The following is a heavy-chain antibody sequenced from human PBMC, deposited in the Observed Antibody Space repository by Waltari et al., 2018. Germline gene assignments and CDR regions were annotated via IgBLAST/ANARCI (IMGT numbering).Heavy chain of an antibody. D-gene: IGHD3-22*01. V-gene: IGHV3-9*01. CDR2: ISWNSGSI. J-gene: IGHJ6*02. CDR3: AKDMGYDSSGYYSDYYYYGMDV. CDR1: GFTFDDYA. Sequence: EVQLVESGGGLVQPGRSLRLSCAASGFTFDDYAMPWVRQAPGKGLEWVSGISWNSGSIGYADSVKGRFTISRDNAKNSLYLQMNSLRAEDTALYYCAKDMGYDSSGYYSDYYYYGMDVWGQGTTVTVSS.